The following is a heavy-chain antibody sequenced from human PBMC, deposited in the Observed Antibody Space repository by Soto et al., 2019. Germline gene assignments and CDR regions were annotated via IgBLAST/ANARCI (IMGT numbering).Heavy chain of an antibody. D-gene: IGHD2-15*01. J-gene: IGHJ4*02. CDR3: VSHLQVVQSSLLDS. CDR2: INYRGTT. Sequence: QLQLQESGPRLVKPSATLSLTCSASSGSTYYWGCIRPPPGMRLEWIGIINYRGTTYYNPSLTSPVTISVNTARNRVSLILSSVTAADTAVYYCVSHLQVVQSSLLDSWGQGTLVTVSS. V-gene: IGHV4-39*01. CDR1: SGSTYY.